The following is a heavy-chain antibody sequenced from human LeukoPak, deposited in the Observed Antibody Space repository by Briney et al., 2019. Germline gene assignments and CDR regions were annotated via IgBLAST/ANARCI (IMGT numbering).Heavy chain of an antibody. J-gene: IGHJ4*02. CDR1: GLTLSNYW. Sequence: QPGGSLRLSCTASGLTLSNYWMIWVRQAPGKGLQWVAKIKQDGSEEYYVDSVKGRFTISRDNAENSLYLQMNSLRVEDTAVYYCAARSSGNPYFWGQGTLVTVSS. CDR3: AARSSGNPYF. CDR2: IKQDGSEE. V-gene: IGHV3-7*03. D-gene: IGHD1-26*01.